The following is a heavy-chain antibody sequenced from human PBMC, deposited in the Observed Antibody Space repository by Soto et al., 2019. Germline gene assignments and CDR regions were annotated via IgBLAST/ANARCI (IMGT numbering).Heavy chain of an antibody. CDR2: IRSSSTT. V-gene: IGHV3-48*02. J-gene: IGHJ4*02. CDR1: GFTFSQYG. CDR3: AREVGHIDY. Sequence: PGGSLRLSCTASGFTFSQYGLNWVRQAPGKGLEWVAFIRSSSTTQYADSVRGRFTISRDNAKNSMYLQMNSLRDEDTAMYYCAREVGHIDYWGQGTLVTVSS. D-gene: IGHD1-26*01.